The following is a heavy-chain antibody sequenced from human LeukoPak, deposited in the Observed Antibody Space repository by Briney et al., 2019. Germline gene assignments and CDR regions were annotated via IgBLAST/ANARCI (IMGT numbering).Heavy chain of an antibody. J-gene: IGHJ6*03. Sequence: GGSLRHSCAASGFTFSSYSMNWVRQAPGKGLEWVSYISSSSSTIYYADSVKGRFTISRDNAKNSLYLQMNSLRAEDAAVYYCARDSVGGSSGRDYYYYYMDVWGKGTTVTVSS. CDR3: ARDSVGGSSGRDYYYYYMDV. CDR1: GFTFSSYS. CDR2: ISSSSSTI. D-gene: IGHD6-19*01. V-gene: IGHV3-48*01.